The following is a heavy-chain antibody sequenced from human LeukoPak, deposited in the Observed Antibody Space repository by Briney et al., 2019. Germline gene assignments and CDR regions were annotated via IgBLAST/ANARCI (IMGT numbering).Heavy chain of an antibody. CDR1: GFTFSNYA. CDR2: ISASGGST. V-gene: IGHV3-23*01. Sequence: GGSLRLSCAASGFTFSNYAMSWVRQAPGKGLEWVSAISASGGSTYYADSVKGRFTISRDNSKNTMSVQMDDLRAEDTAVYYCTRYNNDHFDYWGQGTLVTVSS. J-gene: IGHJ4*02. CDR3: TRYNNDHFDY. D-gene: IGHD1-14*01.